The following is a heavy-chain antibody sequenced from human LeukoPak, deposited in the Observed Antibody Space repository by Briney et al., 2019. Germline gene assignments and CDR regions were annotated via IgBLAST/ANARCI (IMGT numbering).Heavy chain of an antibody. CDR3: ARAVLGYSWVYDY. D-gene: IGHD5-18*01. CDR1: GFTFTTYA. J-gene: IGHJ4*02. Sequence: GGSLRLSCAVSGFTFTTYAMTWVRQAPGKGLEWVSAISGSGTCTYYADSVKGRFTISRDNSKKSLYLQMNSLRDEDTAVYYCARAVLGYSWVYDYWGQGTLVTVSS. CDR2: ISGSGTCT. V-gene: IGHV3-23*01.